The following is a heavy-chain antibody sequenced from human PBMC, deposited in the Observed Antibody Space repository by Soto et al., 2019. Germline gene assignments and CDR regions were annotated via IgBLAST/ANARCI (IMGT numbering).Heavy chain of an antibody. V-gene: IGHV3-7*01. CDR2: IKQDGSEK. CDR3: ARDMGWNDAFDI. J-gene: IGHJ3*02. D-gene: IGHD1-1*01. Sequence: GGSLRLSCAASGFTFSNYWMTWVRQAPGKGLEWVANIKQDGSEKYFVDSVKGRFTISRDNAKNSLYLQMNSLRAEDTAVYYCARDMGWNDAFDIWGQGTMVTVSS. CDR1: GFTFSNYW.